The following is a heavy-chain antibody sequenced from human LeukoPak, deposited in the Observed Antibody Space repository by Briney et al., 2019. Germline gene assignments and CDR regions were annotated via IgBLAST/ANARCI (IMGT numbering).Heavy chain of an antibody. CDR3: ARDGTSTDDY. D-gene: IGHD2-2*01. V-gene: IGHV1-18*01. Sequence: ASVKLSCKTSGYTFSNFGINWVRQAPGQGLEWMGWISGKIHNPNYGQKFQGRFAVTTDSSTTTAYMELRNLTFDDTAVYYCARDGTSTDDYWGQGTLVTVSS. J-gene: IGHJ4*02. CDR1: GYTFSNFG. CDR2: ISGKIHNP.